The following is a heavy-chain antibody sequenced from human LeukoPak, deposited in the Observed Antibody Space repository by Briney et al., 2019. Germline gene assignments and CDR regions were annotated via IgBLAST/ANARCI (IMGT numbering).Heavy chain of an antibody. J-gene: IGHJ4*02. V-gene: IGHV3-30*02. CDR3: AKDLWSGYFRFDH. CDR1: GFTFSSYG. CDR2: IRYDGSNK. D-gene: IGHD3-3*01. Sequence: GGSLRLSCAASGFTFSSYGMHWVRQAPGKGLEWVAFIRYDGSNKYYADSVKGRFTISRDNSKNTLYLQMNSLRAEDTAVYYCAKDLWSGYFRFDHWGQGTLVTVSS.